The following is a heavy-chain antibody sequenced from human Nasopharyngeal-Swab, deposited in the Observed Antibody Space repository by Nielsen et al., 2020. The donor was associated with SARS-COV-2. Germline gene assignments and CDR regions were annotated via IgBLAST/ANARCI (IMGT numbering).Heavy chain of an antibody. CDR1: GFTFSDYY. CDR2: IYHSGST. D-gene: IGHD6-19*01. Sequence: ESLKISCAASGFTFSDYYMSWIRQPPGKGLEWIGSIYHSGSTYYNPSLKSRVTISVDTSKNQFSLKLSSVTAADTAVYYCARGGYSSGWVVYWGQGTLVTVSS. V-gene: IGHV4-38-2*01. CDR3: ARGGYSSGWVVY. J-gene: IGHJ4*02.